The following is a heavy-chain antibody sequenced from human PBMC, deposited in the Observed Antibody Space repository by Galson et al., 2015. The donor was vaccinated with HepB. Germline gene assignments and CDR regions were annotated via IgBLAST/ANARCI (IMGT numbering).Heavy chain of an antibody. Sequence: SLRLSCAASGFTVSSNYMSWVRQAPGKGLEWVSVIYGGGSTYYADSVKGRFTISRDNSKNTLYLQMNSLRAEDTAVYYCARIGGPPARDFDLWGRGTLVTVSS. CDR3: ARIGGPPARDFDL. J-gene: IGHJ2*01. D-gene: IGHD4-23*01. CDR2: IYGGGST. V-gene: IGHV3-53*01. CDR1: GFTVSSNY.